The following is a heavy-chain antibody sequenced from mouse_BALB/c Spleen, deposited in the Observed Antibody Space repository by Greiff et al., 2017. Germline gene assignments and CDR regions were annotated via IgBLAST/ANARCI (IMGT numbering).Heavy chain of an antibody. J-gene: IGHJ4*01. V-gene: IGHV2-2*03. CDR2: IWSGGST. Sequence: QVQLLQSGPGLVQPSQCLSITCTVSGFSLTSYGVHWVRQSPGKGLEWLGVIWSGGSTDYNAGFISRLSISRDNSRSHVFFKMNSLQSNDTAIYYCARNTVIYYGQYVDYAMDYWGQGTSVTVSS. CDR3: ARNTVIYYGQYVDYAMDY. CDR1: GFSLTSYG. D-gene: IGHD2-1*01.